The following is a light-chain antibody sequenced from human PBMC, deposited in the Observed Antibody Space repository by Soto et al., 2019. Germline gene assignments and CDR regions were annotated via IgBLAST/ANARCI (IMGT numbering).Light chain of an antibody. CDR1: PGIINY. J-gene: IGKJ4*01. V-gene: IGKV1-27*01. Sequence: DIQMTQSPSSLSASVGDRVTITCRASPGIINYLAWYQQKPGKVPKLLIYAASTLQSGVPSRFSGSGSGTDFTFTISSLQPEDIATYYCQQYDNLPIFGGGTKVDNK. CDR2: AAS. CDR3: QQYDNLPI.